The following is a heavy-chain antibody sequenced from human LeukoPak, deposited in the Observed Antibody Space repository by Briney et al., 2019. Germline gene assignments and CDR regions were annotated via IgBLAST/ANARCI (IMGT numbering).Heavy chain of an antibody. Sequence: PSETLSLTCTVSGGSISSSSYYWGWIRQPPGKGLEWIGSIYYSGSTYYNPSLKSRVTISVDTSKNQFSLKLSSVTAADTAVYYCARGSGFFWGQGTLVTVSS. CDR1: GGSISSSSYY. V-gene: IGHV4-39*07. CDR3: ARGSGFF. CDR2: IYYSGST. D-gene: IGHD3-3*01. J-gene: IGHJ4*02.